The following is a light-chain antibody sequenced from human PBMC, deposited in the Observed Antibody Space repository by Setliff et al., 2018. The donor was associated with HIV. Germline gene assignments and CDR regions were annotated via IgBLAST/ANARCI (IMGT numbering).Light chain of an antibody. CDR1: SSDVGAYNY. CDR2: DVS. V-gene: IGLV2-11*01. Sequence: QSALTQPRSVSGSPGQSVTVSCTGSSSDVGAYNYVSWYQQHPGKAPKLIIFDVSKRPSGVPDRFSGFKSGDTASLTISGLQSEDEADYYCCSYAGTYTYIFGTGTKVTVL. J-gene: IGLJ1*01. CDR3: CSYAGTYTYI.